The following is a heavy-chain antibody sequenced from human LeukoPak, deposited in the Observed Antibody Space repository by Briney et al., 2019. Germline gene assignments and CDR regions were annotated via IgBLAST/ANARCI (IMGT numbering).Heavy chain of an antibody. D-gene: IGHD3-3*01. CDR2: ISGSGGST. CDR3: AKAESFWSGYSAYYMDV. J-gene: IGHJ6*03. Sequence: GGSLRLSCAASGVSFSSYAMSWVRQAPGKGLEWVSSISGSGGSTYYADSVKGRFTISRDNSKNTLYLQMNSLRAEDTAVYYCAKAESFWSGYSAYYMDVWGKGTTVTVSS. CDR1: GVSFSSYA. V-gene: IGHV3-23*01.